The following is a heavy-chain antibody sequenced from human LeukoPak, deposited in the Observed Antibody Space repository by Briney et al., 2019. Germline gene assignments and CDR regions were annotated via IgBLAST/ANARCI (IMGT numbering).Heavy chain of an antibody. V-gene: IGHV1-46*01. Sequence: GASVKVSCKASGYTFTSYYMHWVRQAPGQGLEWMGIINPSGGSTSYAQKFQGRVTITADKSTSTAYMELSSLRSEDTAVYYCARSFDGRGYSYGPYYFDYWGQGTLVTVSS. CDR2: INPSGGST. CDR1: GYTFTSYY. CDR3: ARSFDGRGYSYGPYYFDY. J-gene: IGHJ4*02. D-gene: IGHD5-18*01.